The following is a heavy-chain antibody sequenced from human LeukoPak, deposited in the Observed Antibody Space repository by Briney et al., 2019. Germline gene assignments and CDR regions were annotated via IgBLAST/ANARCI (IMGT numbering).Heavy chain of an antibody. CDR3: ARHQLGGYCDNTRCHTNFYY. CDR1: GFTFSNYG. V-gene: IGHV3-30*02. Sequence: HPGGSLRLSCAASGFTFSNYGIHWVRQAPGKGLEWVTFIQTDGNTKYYADSVRGRLTISRDNSKNTVSLQMNSLRAEDTAVYFCARHQLGGYCDNTRCHTNFYYWGQGTLVTVSS. CDR2: IQTDGNTK. J-gene: IGHJ4*02. D-gene: IGHD2-2*02.